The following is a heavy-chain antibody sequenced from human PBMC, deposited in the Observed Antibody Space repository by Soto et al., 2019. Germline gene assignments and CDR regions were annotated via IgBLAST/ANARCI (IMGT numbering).Heavy chain of an antibody. J-gene: IGHJ4*02. CDR2: IIPLFGTA. CDR3: AIEYSSSPPYYPIGY. D-gene: IGHD6-6*01. CDR1: GGTFSSYA. Sequence: GASAKVSFKASGGTFSSYAISWARQAPGQGLEWMGGIIPLFGTANYAQKLQDRVTITADESTSTAYMELSSLRSEDTAVYYCAIEYSSSPPYYPIGYWGQGTLVTVSS. V-gene: IGHV1-69*13.